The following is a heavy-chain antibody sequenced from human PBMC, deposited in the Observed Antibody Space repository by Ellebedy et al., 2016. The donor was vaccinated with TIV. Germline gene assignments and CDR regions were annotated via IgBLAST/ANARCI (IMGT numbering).Heavy chain of an antibody. CDR3: AKGSGSYYNDFFDY. V-gene: IGHV3-53*01. D-gene: IGHD3-10*01. Sequence: GESLKISXAASGFTVSSNYMSWVRQAPGKGLEWVSVIYSGGSTYYADSVKGRFTISRDNSKNTLYLQMNSLRAEDTAVYYCAKGSGSYYNDFFDYWGQGTLVTVSS. CDR1: GFTVSSNY. CDR2: IYSGGST. J-gene: IGHJ4*02.